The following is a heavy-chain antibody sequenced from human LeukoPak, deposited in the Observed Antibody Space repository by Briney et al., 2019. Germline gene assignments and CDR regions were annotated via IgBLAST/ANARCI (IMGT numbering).Heavy chain of an antibody. CDR1: GYTFTSYY. D-gene: IGHD1-26*01. CDR2: INPSGGST. J-gene: IGHJ5*02. V-gene: IGHV1-46*01. Sequence: ASVKVSCKASGYTFTSYYMHWVRQAPGQGLEWMGIINPSGGSTSYAQKFQGRVTMTRDMSTSTVYMELSSLRSDDTAVYYCARDGSTVLDPWGQGTLATVSS. CDR3: ARDGSTVLDP.